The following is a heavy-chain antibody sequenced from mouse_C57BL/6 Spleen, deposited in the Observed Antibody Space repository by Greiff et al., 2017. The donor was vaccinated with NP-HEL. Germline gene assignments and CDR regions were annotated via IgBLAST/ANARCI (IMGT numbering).Heavy chain of an antibody. CDR2: IDPSDSDT. CDR1: GYTFTSYW. V-gene: IGHV1-52*01. J-gene: IGHJ2*01. CDR3: ARGSNYDYFDY. Sequence: QVQLQQPGAELVRPGSSVKLSCKASGYTFTSYWMHWVKQRPIQGLEWIGNIDPSDSDTHYNQKFKDKATLTVDKSSSTAYMQLSSLTSEDSAVYYCARGSNYDYFDYWGKGTTLTASS. D-gene: IGHD2-5*01.